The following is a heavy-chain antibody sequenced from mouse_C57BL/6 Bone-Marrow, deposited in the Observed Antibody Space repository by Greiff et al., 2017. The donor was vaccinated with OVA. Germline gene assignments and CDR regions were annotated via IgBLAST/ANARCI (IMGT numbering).Heavy chain of an antibody. CDR2: IYPGDGDT. D-gene: IGHD1-1*01. CDR3: TILTTVVATNFDV. Sequence: VQLQQSGPELVQPGASVKISCTASGYAFSSSWMNWVQQRPGKGLEWIGRIYPGDGDTNYNGKFKSKATLIANKTASAAYMILSSLTSEESTVYFGTILTTVVATNFDVWGTGTTVTVSS. V-gene: IGHV1-82*01. CDR1: GYAFSSSW. J-gene: IGHJ1*03.